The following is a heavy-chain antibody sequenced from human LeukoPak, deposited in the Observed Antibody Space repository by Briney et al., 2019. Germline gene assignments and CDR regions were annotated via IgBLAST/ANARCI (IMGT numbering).Heavy chain of an antibody. V-gene: IGHV1-69*13. CDR2: IIPIFGTA. CDR3: ASGSRGYYYDSSGYHREGMDV. CDR1: GGTFSSYA. J-gene: IGHJ6*02. D-gene: IGHD3-22*01. Sequence: GASVKVSCKASGGTFSSYAISWVRQAPGQGLEWMGGIIPIFGTANYAQKFQGRVTITADESTSTAYMELRSLRSDDTAVYYCASGSRGYYYDSSGYHREGMDVWGQGTTVTVSS.